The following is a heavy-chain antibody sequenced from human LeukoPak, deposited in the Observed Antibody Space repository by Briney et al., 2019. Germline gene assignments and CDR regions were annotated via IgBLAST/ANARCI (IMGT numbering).Heavy chain of an antibody. CDR2: INPSGGST. V-gene: IGHV1-46*01. CDR3: ARDWGLIAAAGTDYYYGMDV. J-gene: IGHJ6*02. CDR1: GCTFTSYY. Sequence: ASVKVSCKASGCTFTSYYMHWVRQAPGQGLEWMGIINPSGGSTSYAQKFQGRVTMTRDTSTSTVYMELSSLRSEDTAVYYCARDWGLIAAAGTDYYYGMDVWGQGTTVTVSS. D-gene: IGHD6-13*01.